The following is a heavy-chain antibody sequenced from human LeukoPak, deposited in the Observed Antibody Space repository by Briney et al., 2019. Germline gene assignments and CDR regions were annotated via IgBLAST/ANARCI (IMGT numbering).Heavy chain of an antibody. J-gene: IGHJ4*02. CDR1: GFTFSSYA. CDR3: ARDSNLDLDYVVFYFDY. D-gene: IGHD3/OR15-3a*01. Sequence: GGSLRLSCAASGFTFSSYAMSWVRQAPGKGLEWVSAISGSGGSTYYADSVKGRFTISRDNSKNTLYLQMNSLRAEDTAVYYCARDSNLDLDYVVFYFDYWGQGTLVTVSS. V-gene: IGHV3-23*01. CDR2: ISGSGGST.